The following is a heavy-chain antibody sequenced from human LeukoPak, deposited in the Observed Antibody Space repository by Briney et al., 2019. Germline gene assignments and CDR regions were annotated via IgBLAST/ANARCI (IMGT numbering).Heavy chain of an antibody. CDR1: GYTFTGYY. CDR3: ARGGSDCSGGSCYEFDP. CDR2: INPSGGSI. Sequence: ASVRVSCKASGYTFTGYYMHWVRQAPGQGLEWMGIINPSGGSISYAQKFQDRVTMTRDTSTSTVYMELSSLRSEDTAVYYCARGGSDCSGGSCYEFDPWGQGTLVTVSS. V-gene: IGHV1-46*01. D-gene: IGHD2-15*01. J-gene: IGHJ5*02.